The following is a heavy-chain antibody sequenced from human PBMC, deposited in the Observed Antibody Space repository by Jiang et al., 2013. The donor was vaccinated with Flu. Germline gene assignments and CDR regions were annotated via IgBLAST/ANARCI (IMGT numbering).Heavy chain of an antibody. D-gene: IGHD5-12*01. Sequence: VQLVESGGGVVQTGRSLRLSCTDSGSTLTTSIIHWVRQPPGKGLEWVAAVSNIDNSKYLADSVKGRFTISGDNSKNTVYLQLDSLRDDDTAVYFCAREGFNSGRCGGFDFWGQGTVVTVSS. CDR3: AREGFNSGRCGGFDF. CDR2: VSNIDNSK. V-gene: IGHV3-30-3*01. CDR1: GSTLTTSI. J-gene: IGHJ3*01.